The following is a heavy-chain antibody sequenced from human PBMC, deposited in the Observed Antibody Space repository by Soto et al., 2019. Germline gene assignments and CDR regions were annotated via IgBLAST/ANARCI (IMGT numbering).Heavy chain of an antibody. CDR3: TKGGQLLSEGGGY. CDR1: GFTFDDYA. Sequence: EVQLVESGGGLVQPGRSLRLSCAASGFTFDDYAMHWVRQAPGKGLEWVSGISWNSGSIGDADSVKGRFTIYRDNAKNSLYLHMNCLRSEDTALYYCTKGGQLLSEGGGYWGQGTLVTVSS. J-gene: IGHJ4*02. CDR2: ISWNSGSI. V-gene: IGHV3-9*01. D-gene: IGHD2-2*01.